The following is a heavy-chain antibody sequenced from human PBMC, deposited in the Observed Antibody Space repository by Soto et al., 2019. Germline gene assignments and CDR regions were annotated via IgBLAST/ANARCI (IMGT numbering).Heavy chain of an antibody. D-gene: IGHD3-22*01. V-gene: IGHV3-48*01. Sequence: GGSLRLSCAASGFTFSSYSMNWVRQAPGKGLEWVSYISSSSSTIYYADSVKGRFTISRDNSKNTLYLQMNSLRAEDTAVYYCAKDPYYDSSGYPGRRSDNWFDPWGQGTLVTVS. CDR3: AKDPYYDSSGYPGRRSDNWFDP. CDR1: GFTFSSYS. CDR2: ISSSSSTI. J-gene: IGHJ5*02.